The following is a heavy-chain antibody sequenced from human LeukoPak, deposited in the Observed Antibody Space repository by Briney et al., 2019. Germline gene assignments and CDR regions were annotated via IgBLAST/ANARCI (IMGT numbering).Heavy chain of an antibody. CDR1: GGSISSYY. D-gene: IGHD2-15*01. J-gene: IGHJ4*02. CDR2: IYYSGST. V-gene: IGHV4-59*06. Sequence: SETLSLTCTVSGGSISSYYWSWIRQPPGKGLEWIGYIYYSGSTYYNPSLKSRVTISVDTSKNQFSLKLSSVTAADTAVYYCARGGDDCSGGSCYSDYWGQGTLVTVSS. CDR3: ARGGDDCSGGSCYSDY.